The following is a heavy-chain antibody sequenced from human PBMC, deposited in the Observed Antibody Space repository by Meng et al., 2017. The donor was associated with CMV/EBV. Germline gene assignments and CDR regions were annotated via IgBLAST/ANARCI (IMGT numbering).Heavy chain of an antibody. Sequence: EVEPGESGGGLVKPGGSLGLSCAASGFTFSSYSMNWVRQAPGKGLEWVSSISSSSSYIYYADSVKGRFTISRDNAKNSLYLQMNSLRAEDTAVYYCASYSSGWYIQHWGQGTLVTVSS. D-gene: IGHD6-19*01. CDR1: GFTFSSYS. V-gene: IGHV3-21*01. CDR2: ISSSSSYI. J-gene: IGHJ1*01. CDR3: ASYSSGWYIQH.